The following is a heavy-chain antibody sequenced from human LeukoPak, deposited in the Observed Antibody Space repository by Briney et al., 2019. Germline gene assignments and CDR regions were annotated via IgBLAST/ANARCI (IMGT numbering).Heavy chain of an antibody. Sequence: SETLSLTCAVYGGSFSGYYWSWIRQPPGKGLEWIGEINHSGSTNYNPSLKSRVTISVDTSKNQFSLKLSSVTAADTAVYFCAGGGWSFDAFDFWGQGTMVTVSS. D-gene: IGHD6-19*01. CDR2: INHSGST. V-gene: IGHV4-34*01. CDR1: GGSFSGYY. J-gene: IGHJ3*01. CDR3: AGGGWSFDAFDF.